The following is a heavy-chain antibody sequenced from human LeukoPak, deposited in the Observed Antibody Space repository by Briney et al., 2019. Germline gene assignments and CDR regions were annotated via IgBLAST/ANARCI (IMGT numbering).Heavy chain of an antibody. CDR1: GLPIGDFA. CDR2: ISYDGNYK. J-gene: IGHJ4*02. D-gene: IGHD3-16*02. V-gene: IGHV3-30-3*01. CDR3: AGDMSDGTYHFDY. Sequence: GGSLRLSCVASGLPIGDFAMHWVRQAPGQGLEWVALISYDGNYKYYADSVKGRFTISRDNSKNTLYLEMNSLRPEDTVVYFCAGDMSDGTYHFDYWGQGTLVTVSS.